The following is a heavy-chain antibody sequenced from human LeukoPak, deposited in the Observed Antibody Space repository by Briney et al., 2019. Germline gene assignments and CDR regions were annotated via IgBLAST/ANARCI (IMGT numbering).Heavy chain of an antibody. J-gene: IGHJ4*02. CDR3: ATIRRYYYDSSGYLDY. CDR2: ISSSGSTI. Sequence: PGGSLRLSCAASGFTFSSYEMNWVRQAPGKGLEWVSYISSSGSTIYYADSVKGRFTISRDNAKNSLYLQMNSLRAEDTAVYYCATIRRYYYDSSGYLDYWGQGTLVTVSS. CDR1: GFTFSSYE. D-gene: IGHD3-22*01. V-gene: IGHV3-48*03.